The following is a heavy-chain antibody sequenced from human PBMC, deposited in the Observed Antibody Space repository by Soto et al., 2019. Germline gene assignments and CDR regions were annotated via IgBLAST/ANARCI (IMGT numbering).Heavy chain of an antibody. CDR1: GGSISSYY. D-gene: IGHD6-19*01. CDR2: IYYSGST. Sequence: SETLSLTCTVSGGSISSYYWSWIRQPPGKGLEWIGYIYYSGSTNYNPSLKSRVTISVDTSKSQFSLKLSSVTAADTAVYYCARVSLGVVAVADKNPINYYYYGMDVWGQGTTVTVSS. J-gene: IGHJ6*02. CDR3: ARVSLGVVAVADKNPINYYYYGMDV. V-gene: IGHV4-59*01.